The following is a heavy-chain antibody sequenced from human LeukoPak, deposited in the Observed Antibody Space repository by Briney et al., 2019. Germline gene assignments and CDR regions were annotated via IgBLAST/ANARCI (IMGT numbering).Heavy chain of an antibody. J-gene: IGHJ5*02. CDR2: ISYDGSNK. V-gene: IGHV3-30*03. CDR3: GWGDSSGYWGFDP. CDR1: GFTFSSYG. Sequence: GGSLRLSCAASGFTFSSYGMHWVRQAPGKGLEWVAVISYDGSNKYYADSVKGRFTISRDNSKNTLYLQMNSLRAEDTAVYYCGWGDSSGYWGFDPWGQGTLVTVSS. D-gene: IGHD3-22*01.